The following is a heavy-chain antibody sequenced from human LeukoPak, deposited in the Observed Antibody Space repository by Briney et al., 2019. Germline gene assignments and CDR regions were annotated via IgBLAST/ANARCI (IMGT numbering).Heavy chain of an antibody. D-gene: IGHD2-2*01. V-gene: IGHV1-18*01. CDR2: ISAYNGNT. Sequence: GASVKVSCKASGYTFTSYGISWVRQAPGQGLEWMGWISAYNGNTNYAQKLQGRVTMTTDTSTSTAYMELSSLRSEDTAVYYCAKDAGYCSSTSCYSYFDYWGQGTLVTVSS. CDR3: AKDAGYCSSTSCYSYFDY. CDR1: GYTFTSYG. J-gene: IGHJ4*02.